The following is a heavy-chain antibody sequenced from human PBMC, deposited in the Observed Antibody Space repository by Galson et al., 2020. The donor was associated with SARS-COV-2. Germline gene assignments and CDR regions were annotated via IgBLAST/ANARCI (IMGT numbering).Heavy chain of an antibody. CDR1: GFTFSSYW. CDR3: ARDSLRYFDWLLQAGYYYYGMDV. CDR2: IKQDGSEK. Sequence: GGSLRLSCAASGFTFSSYWMSWVRQAPGKGLEWVANIKQDGSEKYYVDSVKGRFTISRDNAKNSLYLQMNSLRAEDTAVYYCARDSLRYFDWLLQAGYYYYGMDVWGQGTTVTVSS. V-gene: IGHV3-7*01. J-gene: IGHJ6*02. D-gene: IGHD3-9*01.